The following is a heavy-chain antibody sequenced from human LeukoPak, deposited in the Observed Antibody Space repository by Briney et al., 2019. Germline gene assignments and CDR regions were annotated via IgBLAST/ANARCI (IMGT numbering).Heavy chain of an antibody. CDR2: IWYGGSSK. Sequence: GGSLRLSCAASGFTFSSYGMYWVRQAPGKGVEWVAVIWYGGSSKHYADSVKGRFTISRDNSKNTLYLQMNSLRAEDTAVYYCARDLKWLVDYWGQGTLVTVSS. D-gene: IGHD6-19*01. CDR1: GFTFSSYG. J-gene: IGHJ4*02. V-gene: IGHV3-33*07. CDR3: ARDLKWLVDY.